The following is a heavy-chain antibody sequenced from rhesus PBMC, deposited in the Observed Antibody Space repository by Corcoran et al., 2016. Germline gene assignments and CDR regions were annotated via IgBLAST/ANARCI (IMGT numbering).Heavy chain of an antibody. J-gene: IGHJ4*01. D-gene: IGHD2-27*01. V-gene: IGHV4-165*01. CDR2: ISGSSGST. Sequence: QVQLQESGPGLVKPSETLSLTCDVSGGSFSGYYWGWIRQPPGKGLEGIGDISGSSGSTDYNPDLKIRVTMSTDTSQNQLSLKLGSVTAADTAVYYCARAIRPIVVVYFDYWGQGVLVTVSS. CDR1: GGSFSGYY. CDR3: ARAIRPIVVVYFDY.